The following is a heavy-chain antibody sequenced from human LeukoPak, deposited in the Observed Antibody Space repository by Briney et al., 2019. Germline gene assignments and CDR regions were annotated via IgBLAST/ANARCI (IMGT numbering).Heavy chain of an antibody. CDR2: ISYDGSNK. CDR1: GFTFNKYG. Sequence: GGSLRLSCAASGFTFNKYGMHWVRQAPGKGLEWVAVISYDGSNKYYADSVKGRFTISRDNSKNTLFLEMNSLRAEDTAVYYCAKALTSGWYLDAFNIWGQGTMVTVSS. J-gene: IGHJ3*02. D-gene: IGHD6-19*01. CDR3: AKALTSGWYLDAFNI. V-gene: IGHV3-30*18.